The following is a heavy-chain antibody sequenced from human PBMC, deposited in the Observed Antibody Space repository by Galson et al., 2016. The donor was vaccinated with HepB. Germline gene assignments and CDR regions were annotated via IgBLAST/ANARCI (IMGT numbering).Heavy chain of an antibody. J-gene: IGHJ4*02. V-gene: IGHV3-30*18. CDR3: AKRHEYCPPVGCSVDY. Sequence: SVRLSCAASGFTFNKYGMHWVRQAPGKGLEWVAADSVHGGRKWYADSVKGRFTISRDNPNNMLFLQMSSLRADDTAVYYCAKRHEYCPPVGCSVDYWGQGTLVSVSS. CDR1: GFTFNKYG. CDR2: DSVHGGRK. D-gene: IGHD2/OR15-2a*01.